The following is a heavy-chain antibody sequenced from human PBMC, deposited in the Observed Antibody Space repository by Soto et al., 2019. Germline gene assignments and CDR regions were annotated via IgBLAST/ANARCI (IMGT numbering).Heavy chain of an antibody. D-gene: IGHD6-13*01. V-gene: IGHV6-1*01. Sequence: QVQLQQSGPGLVKPSQTLSLTCAISGDSVSSNSAAWNWIRQSPSGGLEWLGRTYYRSKWSYDYAVSLQNRINITPDTSKNQFSLQLSAVTPEDTAMYYCARIAGASRGNDYWGQGTLVTVSS. CDR3: ARIAGASRGNDY. J-gene: IGHJ4*02. CDR1: GDSVSSNSAA. CDR2: TYYRSKWSY.